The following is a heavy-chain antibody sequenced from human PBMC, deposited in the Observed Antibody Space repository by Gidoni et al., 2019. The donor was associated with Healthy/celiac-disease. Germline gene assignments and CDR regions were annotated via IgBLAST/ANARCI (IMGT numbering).Heavy chain of an antibody. J-gene: IGHJ4*02. D-gene: IGHD5-12*01. V-gene: IGHV4-31*03. Sequence: QVQLQESGPGLVQPSQTLSLTCTVSGGSISSGGYYWSWIRQHPGKGLEWIGYIYYSGITYYNPSLKSRVTISVDTSKNQFSLKLSSVTAADTAVYYCARGDIVATTLTNFDYWGQGTLVTVSS. CDR3: ARGDIVATTLTNFDY. CDR2: IYYSGIT. CDR1: GGSISSGGYY.